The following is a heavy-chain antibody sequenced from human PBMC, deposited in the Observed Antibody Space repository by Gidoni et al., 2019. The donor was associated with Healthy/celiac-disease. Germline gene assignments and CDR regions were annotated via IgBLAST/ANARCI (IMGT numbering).Heavy chain of an antibody. CDR3: ARSRTVRFLEWLLPHWYFDL. V-gene: IGHV3-13*05. Sequence: EVQLVASGGGLVQPGGSLRLSFAASGFPFSSYDLHWVRQATGKGLEWVSAIGTAGDPYYPGSVKGRFTITRENAKNSLYLQMNSLRAGDTAVYYCARSRTVRFLEWLLPHWYFDLWGRGTLVTVSS. J-gene: IGHJ2*01. CDR1: GFPFSSYD. CDR2: IGTAGDP. D-gene: IGHD3-3*01.